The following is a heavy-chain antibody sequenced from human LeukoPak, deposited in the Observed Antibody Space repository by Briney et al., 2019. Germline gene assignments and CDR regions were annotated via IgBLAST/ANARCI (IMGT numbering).Heavy chain of an antibody. D-gene: IGHD5-18*01. Sequence: RPGGSLRLSCAASGFSLENHGMTWVRKRPGKGLEWVADINWDGGGTNYADSVKGRFTITRDNAKNSLYLQMDSLGVDDAALNYSARGKWIQLWLFDLWGRGTLVTVSS. CDR1: GFSLENHG. V-gene: IGHV3-20*04. CDR3: ARGKWIQLWLFDL. CDR2: INWDGGGT. J-gene: IGHJ5*02.